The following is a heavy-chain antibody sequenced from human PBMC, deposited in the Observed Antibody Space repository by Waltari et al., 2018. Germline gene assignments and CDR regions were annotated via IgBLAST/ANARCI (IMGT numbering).Heavy chain of an antibody. J-gene: IGHJ5*02. D-gene: IGHD3-3*01. V-gene: IGHV4-34*01. CDR1: GASFSDYY. CDR3: TRGGNYDFWSHRPFVDP. CDR2: IRHPGGT. Sequence: QVQLQQWGAGLLGPSETLSLTCAVYGASFSDYYWGWVRQPPGKGLEWIGQIRHPGGTNYNPSLKSRVTISIDTPRSQFSLRLSSVTAADTALYFCTRGGNYDFWSHRPFVDPWGQGTLVTVSS.